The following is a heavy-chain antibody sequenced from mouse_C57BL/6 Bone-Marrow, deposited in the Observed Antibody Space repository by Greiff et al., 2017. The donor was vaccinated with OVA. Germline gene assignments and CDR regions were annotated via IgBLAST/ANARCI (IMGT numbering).Heavy chain of an antibody. CDR2: IYPRDGST. CDR3: ARRGFITAVVAPFAY. D-gene: IGHD1-1*01. V-gene: IGHV1-85*01. CDR1: GYTFTSYD. Sequence: VQGVESGPELVKPGASVKLSCKASGYTFTSYDINWVKQRPGQGLEWIGGIYPRDGSTKYNEKFKGKATLTVDTSSSTAYMELHSLTSEDSAVYFCARRGFITAVVAPFAYWGQGTLVTVSA. J-gene: IGHJ3*01.